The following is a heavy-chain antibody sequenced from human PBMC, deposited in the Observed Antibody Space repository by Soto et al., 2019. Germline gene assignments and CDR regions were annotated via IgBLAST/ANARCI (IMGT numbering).Heavy chain of an antibody. CDR1: GFTFTNYG. V-gene: IGHV3-33*01. CDR3: AREEGVVSRAFDY. J-gene: IGHJ4*02. CDR2: IWYDGSNQ. D-gene: IGHD2-8*02. Sequence: QVQLVESGGGGVRPGRSLRLTCEASGFTFTNYGMHGVRQAPGKGLEWLAIIWYDGSNQYYPDSVKGRFTISRDNSNNTLYLQMNSLRAEDTAVYYCAREEGVVSRAFDYWGQGTLVTVST.